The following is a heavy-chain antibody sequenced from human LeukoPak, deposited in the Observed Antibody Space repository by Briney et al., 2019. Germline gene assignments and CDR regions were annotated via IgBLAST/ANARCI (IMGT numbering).Heavy chain of an antibody. V-gene: IGHV1-69-2*01. CDR2: VDPEDGET. CDR1: GYTFTDYY. CDR3: ATSFPYYYDSSGHYTRYNWFDP. J-gene: IGHJ5*02. D-gene: IGHD3-22*01. Sequence: ASVKISRKVSGYTFTDYYMHWVQQAPGKGLEWMGLVDPEDGETIYAEKFQGRVTITADTSTDTAYMELSSLRSEDTAVYYCATSFPYYYDSSGHYTRYNWFDPWGQGTLVTVSS.